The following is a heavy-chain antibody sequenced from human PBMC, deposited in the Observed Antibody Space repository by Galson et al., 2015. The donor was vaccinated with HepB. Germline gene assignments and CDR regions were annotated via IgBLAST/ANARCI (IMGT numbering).Heavy chain of an antibody. J-gene: IGHJ4*02. CDR1: GYTFSSYG. CDR3: ARDWRVVVTTAPFDY. Sequence: SVKVSCKASGYTFSSYGISWVRQAPGQGLEWLGWISGYNGNTNYAQKLQGRVTMTTDTSTSTAYIELRSLRSDDTAVYYCARDWRVVVTTAPFDYWGQGTLVIVSS. CDR2: ISGYNGNT. D-gene: IGHD3-22*01. V-gene: IGHV1-18*04.